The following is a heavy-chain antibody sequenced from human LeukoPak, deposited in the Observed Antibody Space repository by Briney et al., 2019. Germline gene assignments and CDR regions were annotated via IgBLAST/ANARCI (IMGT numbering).Heavy chain of an antibody. D-gene: IGHD2-15*01. J-gene: IGHJ4*02. Sequence: ASVKVSCKASGYTFTSYYMHWVRQAPGQGLEWMGIINPSGGSTSYAQKFQGRVTMTRDTSTSTVYMELSSLRSEDTAVYYCASEGRACSGGCCGSGGYWGQGTLVTVSS. V-gene: IGHV1-46*01. CDR1: GYTFTSYY. CDR3: ASEGRACSGGCCGSGGY. CDR2: INPSGGST.